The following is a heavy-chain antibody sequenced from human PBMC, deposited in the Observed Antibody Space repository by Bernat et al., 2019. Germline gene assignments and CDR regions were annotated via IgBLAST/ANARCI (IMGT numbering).Heavy chain of an antibody. D-gene: IGHD2-2*01. CDR2: INAGNGNT. CDR3: ARDSEYCSSTSCPGLAYYYYGMDV. V-gene: IGHV1-3*01. Sequence: QVQLVQSGAEVKKPGASVKVSCKASGYTFTSYAMHWVRQAPGQRLEWMGWINAGNGNTKYSQKFQGRVTITRDTSASTAYMELSSLRSEDTAVYYCARDSEYCSSTSCPGLAYYYYGMDVWGQGTTVTVSS. CDR1: GYTFTSYA. J-gene: IGHJ6*02.